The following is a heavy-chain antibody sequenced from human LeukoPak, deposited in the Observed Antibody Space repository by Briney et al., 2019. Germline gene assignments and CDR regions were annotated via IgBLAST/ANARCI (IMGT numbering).Heavy chain of an antibody. D-gene: IGHD3-22*01. CDR2: INTNTGNP. CDR3: ARGGHDSGGYYRYYLDY. Sequence: ASVKVSCKASGYTFTSYKMNWVRQAPGQGLELMGWINTNTGNPTYAQGFTGRYVFSLDTSITTAYLQITSLQTEDTAVYYCARGGHDSGGYYRYYLDYWGQGSLVTVSS. J-gene: IGHJ4*02. V-gene: IGHV7-4-1*02. CDR1: GYTFTSYK.